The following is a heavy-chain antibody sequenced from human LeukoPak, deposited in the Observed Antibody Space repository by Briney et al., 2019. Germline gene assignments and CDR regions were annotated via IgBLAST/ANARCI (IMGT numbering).Heavy chain of an antibody. CDR1: GGSFSGYY. D-gene: IGHD2-2*01. CDR3: ARGRPNFCSSTSCYPLRYYYYYGMDV. Sequence: PSETLSLTCAVYGGSFSGYYRSWIRQPPGKGLEWIGEINHSGSTNYNPPLKSRVTISVDTSKNQFSLKLSSVTAADTAVYYCARGRPNFCSSTSCYPLRYYYYYGMDVWGKGTTVTVSS. CDR2: INHSGST. V-gene: IGHV4-34*01. J-gene: IGHJ6*04.